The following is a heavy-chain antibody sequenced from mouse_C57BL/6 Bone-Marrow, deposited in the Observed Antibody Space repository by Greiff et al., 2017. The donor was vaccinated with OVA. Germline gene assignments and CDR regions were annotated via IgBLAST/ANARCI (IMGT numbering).Heavy chain of an antibody. V-gene: IGHV7-1*01. J-gene: IGHJ1*03. CDR3: ARDGGYFDV. CDR1: GFTFSDFY. CDR2: SRNKANDYTT. Sequence: EVHLVESGGGLVQSGRSLRLSCATSGFTFSDFYMEWVRQAPGKGLEWIAASRNKANDYTTEYSASVKGRFIVSRDTSQSILYLQMNALRAEDTAIYYCARDGGYFDVWGTGTTVTVSS.